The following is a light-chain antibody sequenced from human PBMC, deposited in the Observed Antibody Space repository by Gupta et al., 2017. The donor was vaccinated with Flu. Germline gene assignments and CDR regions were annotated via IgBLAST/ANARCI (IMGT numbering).Light chain of an antibody. Sequence: EIVLTQSPATLSLSPGERATLSCRASQSVSSYLAWYQQKPGQAPRLLIYDASNRATGIPARFSGSGSGTDFTLTISSLGPKDFAVYYCQQGGTFGQGTKVEIK. V-gene: IGKV3-11*01. CDR3: QQGGT. J-gene: IGKJ1*01. CDR1: QSVSSY. CDR2: DAS.